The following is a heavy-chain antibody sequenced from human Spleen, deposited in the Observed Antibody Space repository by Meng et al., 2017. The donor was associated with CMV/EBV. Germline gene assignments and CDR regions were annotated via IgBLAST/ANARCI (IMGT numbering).Heavy chain of an antibody. J-gene: IGHJ4*02. CDR1: GFTFSSYA. V-gene: IGHV3-7*01. CDR2: IKQDGNEK. Sequence: GGSLRLSCAASGFTFSSYAMHWVRQAPGKGLEWVANIKQDGNEKFYVDSVRGRFTISRDNSKNTLYLQMNSLRAEDTAVYYCARDSASGWVFWGQGTLVTVSS. D-gene: IGHD6-19*01. CDR3: ARDSASGWVF.